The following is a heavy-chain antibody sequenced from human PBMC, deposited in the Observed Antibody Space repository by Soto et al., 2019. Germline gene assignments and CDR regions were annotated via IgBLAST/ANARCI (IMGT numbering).Heavy chain of an antibody. CDR1: GGPISSYY. D-gene: IGHD6-13*01. CDR3: ARTEGTATDPNFDY. V-gene: IGHV4-59*08. CDR2: IYYSGST. Sequence: SETLSLTCTVSGGPISSYYWSWIRQPPGKGLEWIGYIYYSGSTNYNPSLKSRVTISVDTSKNQFSLKLSSVTAADTAVYYRARTEGTATDPNFDYWGQGTLVTVSS. J-gene: IGHJ4*02.